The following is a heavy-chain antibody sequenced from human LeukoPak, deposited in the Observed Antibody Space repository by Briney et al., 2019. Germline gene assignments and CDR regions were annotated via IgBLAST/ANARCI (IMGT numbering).Heavy chain of an antibody. CDR2: ISYDGSNK. CDR1: GFTFSSYG. J-gene: IGHJ4*02. D-gene: IGHD5-18*01. V-gene: IGHV3-30*18. CDR3: AKDHWIQLWSYYFDY. Sequence: GRSLRLSCAASGFTFSSYGMHWVRQAPGKGLEWVAVISYDGSNKYYADSAKGRFTISRDNSKNTLYLQMNSLRAEDTAVYYCAKDHWIQLWSYYFDYWGQGTLVTVSS.